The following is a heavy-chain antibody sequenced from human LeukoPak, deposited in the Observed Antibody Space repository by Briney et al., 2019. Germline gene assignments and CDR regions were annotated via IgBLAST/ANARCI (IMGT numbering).Heavy chain of an antibody. CDR3: AKELGSSSYYFDY. CDR2: XXXXXXNX. D-gene: IGHD6-13*01. V-gene: IGHV3-33*06. Sequence: GGSXRLSCAASGFTFNTCGXXXVRQXXXXXXXXXXVXXXXXXNXXXXDSXXXXXXXXRXNSKNTLYLQMNSLRAXNTXVYYCAKELGSSSYYFDYWGQGTLVTVSS. CDR1: GFTFNTCG. J-gene: IGHJ4*02.